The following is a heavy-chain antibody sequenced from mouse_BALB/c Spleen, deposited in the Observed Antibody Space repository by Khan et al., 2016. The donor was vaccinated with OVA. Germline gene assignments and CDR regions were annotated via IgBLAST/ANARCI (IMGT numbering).Heavy chain of an antibody. J-gene: IGHJ2*01. CDR2: INPDSSTI. Sequence: EVKLLEAGGGLVQPGGSLKLSCAASGFDFSRYWMSWVRQAPGKGLEWIGEINPDSSTIYYTPSLKDKFIISRDNAKNTLYLQMRKVRSEDTALYYCASSDSYYVDYWGQGTTLTVSS. CDR1: GFDFSRYW. CDR3: ASSDSYYVDY. V-gene: IGHV4-1*02.